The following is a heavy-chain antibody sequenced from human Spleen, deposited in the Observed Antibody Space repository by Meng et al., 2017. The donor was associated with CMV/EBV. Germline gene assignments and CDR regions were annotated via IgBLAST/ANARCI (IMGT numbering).Heavy chain of an antibody. J-gene: IGHJ4*02. CDR2: INPDGGGT. D-gene: IGHD3-22*01. CDR3: ARAADYYQSGYSHATRQPLHS. CDR1: GYIFTNYY. Sequence: ASVKVSCKASGYIFTNYYMTWVRQAPGHGLEWMGMINPDGGGTSYAQKFRGRVTMTTDTSTRTVHLEINDLRSEDTAVYYCARAADYYQSGYSHATRQPLHSWGQGTLVTVSS. V-gene: IGHV1-46*01.